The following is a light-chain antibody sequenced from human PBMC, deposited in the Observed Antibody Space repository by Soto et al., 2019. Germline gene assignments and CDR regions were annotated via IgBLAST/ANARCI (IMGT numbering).Light chain of an antibody. CDR2: DAS. CDR1: QSVSGY. Sequence: EIVMTQSPATLSVSPGERSTVSCRASQSVSGYLAWYQQKPGQAPRLLIYDASNRATGFPDRFSGSGSGTYFTLNVIRLEPEDFAVDYCQQYGTSPPKLGQGTNDDIK. CDR3: QQYGTSPPK. V-gene: IGKV3-20*01. J-gene: IGKJ1*01.